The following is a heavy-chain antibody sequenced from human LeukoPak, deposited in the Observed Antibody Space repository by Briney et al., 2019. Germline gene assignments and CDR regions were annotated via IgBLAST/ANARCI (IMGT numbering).Heavy chain of an antibody. D-gene: IGHD2-15*01. V-gene: IGHV3-21*01. CDR1: GFTFSRYS. J-gene: IGHJ4*02. CDR3: ARVGFGQYCSGGSCFF. CDR2: ISSSSSYI. Sequence: GGSLRLSCAASGFTFSRYSMNWVRQAPGKGLEWVSSISSSSSYIYYADSVKGRFTISRDNAKNSLYLQMNSLRAEDTAVYYCARVGFGQYCSGGSCFFWGQGTLVTVSS.